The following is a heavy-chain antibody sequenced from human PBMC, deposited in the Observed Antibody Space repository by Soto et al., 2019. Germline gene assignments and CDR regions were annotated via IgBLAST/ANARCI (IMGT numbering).Heavy chain of an antibody. CDR3: ARDFSPYCSGGSCPFDY. Sequence: GASVKVSCKASGYTFTSYAMYWVRQAPGQRLEWMGWINAGNGNTKYSQKFQGRVTITRDTSASTAYMELSSLRSEDTAVCYCARDFSPYCSGGSCPFDYWGQGTLVTVS. V-gene: IGHV1-3*01. CDR2: INAGNGNT. CDR1: GYTFTSYA. D-gene: IGHD2-15*01. J-gene: IGHJ4*02.